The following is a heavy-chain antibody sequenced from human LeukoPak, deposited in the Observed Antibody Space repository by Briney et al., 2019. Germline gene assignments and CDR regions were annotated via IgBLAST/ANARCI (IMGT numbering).Heavy chain of an antibody. D-gene: IGHD2-21*02. Sequence: SETLSLTCTVSGGSIGSGYYWAWIRQPPGKGLEWIGSIHYGGTTHYNPSLQSRVTISADTSKNQLALDLRSVTAADTAVYYCTRDIGDFVSDFWGQGTLVTVSS. CDR3: TRDIGDFVSDF. CDR2: IHYGGTT. CDR1: GGSIGSGYY. V-gene: IGHV4-39*02. J-gene: IGHJ4*02.